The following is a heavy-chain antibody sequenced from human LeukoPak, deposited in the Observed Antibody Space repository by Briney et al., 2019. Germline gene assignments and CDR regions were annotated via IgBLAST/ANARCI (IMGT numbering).Heavy chain of an antibody. Sequence: GGSLRLSCAASGFTFSGHSMTWVRQPPGKGLGWVSVIFGNGVKTYYADSLKGRFTISRDNSKSTLYLQMNSLRADDTAVYYCARVGDWSNYFGMDAWGQGTTVSVSS. CDR2: IFGNGVKT. D-gene: IGHD3-16*01. CDR3: ARVGDWSNYFGMDA. V-gene: IGHV3-23*01. CDR1: GFTFSGHS. J-gene: IGHJ6*02.